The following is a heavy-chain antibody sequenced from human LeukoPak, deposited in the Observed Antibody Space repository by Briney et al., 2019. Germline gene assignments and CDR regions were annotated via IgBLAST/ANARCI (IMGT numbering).Heavy chain of an antibody. CDR2: IGYDGGET. J-gene: IGHJ4*02. CDR1: GFTFSSYG. Sequence: GGSLRLSCAASGFTFSSYGMHWVRQAPGKGLEWVAVIGYDGGETYYSDSAKGRFTISRDNSKNTLHLQMNSLRAEDTAVYYCARDFESYYDVWGQGTLVTVSS. V-gene: IGHV3-33*01. CDR3: ARDFESYYDV. D-gene: IGHD3-22*01.